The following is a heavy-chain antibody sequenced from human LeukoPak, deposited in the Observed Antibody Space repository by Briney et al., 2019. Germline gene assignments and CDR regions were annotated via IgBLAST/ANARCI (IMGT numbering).Heavy chain of an antibody. J-gene: IGHJ5*02. CDR1: GFTFSSYA. CDR3: AKGGYSYGTSSNWFDP. Sequence: GGSLRLSCAASGFTFSSYAMHWVRQAPGKGLGWVAVISYDGSNKYYADSVKGRFTISRDNSKNTLYLQMNSLRAEDTAVYYCAKGGYSYGTSSNWFDPWGQGTLVTVSS. V-gene: IGHV3-30-3*01. D-gene: IGHD5-18*01. CDR2: ISYDGSNK.